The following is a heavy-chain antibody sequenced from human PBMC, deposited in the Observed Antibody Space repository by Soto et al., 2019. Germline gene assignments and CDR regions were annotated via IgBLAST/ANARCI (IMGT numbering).Heavy chain of an antibody. CDR2: IYYSGST. Sequence: SETLSLTCTVSGGSISSGDYYWSWIRQPPGKGLEWIGYIYYSGSTYYNPSLKSRVTISVDTSKNQFSLKLSSVTAADTAVYHCARALHFDWLDYWGQGTLVTVSS. CDR1: GGSISSGDYY. CDR3: ARALHFDWLDY. J-gene: IGHJ4*02. V-gene: IGHV4-30-4*01. D-gene: IGHD3-9*01.